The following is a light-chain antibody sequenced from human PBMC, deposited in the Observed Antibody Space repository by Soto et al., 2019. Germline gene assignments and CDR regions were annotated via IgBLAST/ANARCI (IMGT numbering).Light chain of an antibody. Sequence: QSVLTQPASVSGSPGQSITIACTGTSRDVGGYNYVSWYQQHPGKAPKLMIYEVSHRPSGGSNRFSGSKSGNTASLTISGLQAEDEADYYCSSYTISSTRVVGGGTKLTVL. J-gene: IGLJ3*02. CDR2: EVS. CDR1: SRDVGGYNY. V-gene: IGLV2-14*01. CDR3: SSYTISSTRV.